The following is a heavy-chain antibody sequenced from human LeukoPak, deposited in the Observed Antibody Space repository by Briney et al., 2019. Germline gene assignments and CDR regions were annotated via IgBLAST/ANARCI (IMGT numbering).Heavy chain of an antibody. CDR2: INQDGRIQ. V-gene: IGHV3-7*03. CDR3: SRSLDY. J-gene: IGHJ4*02. CDR1: GFPFSDYW. Sequence: GSLRLSCAASGFPFSDYWMDWVRQAPGKGMEWVANINQDGRIQYYADSVRGRFIISRNNAKNSLYLQMHSLRAEDTAIYFCSRSLDYLGQGALVTVSS.